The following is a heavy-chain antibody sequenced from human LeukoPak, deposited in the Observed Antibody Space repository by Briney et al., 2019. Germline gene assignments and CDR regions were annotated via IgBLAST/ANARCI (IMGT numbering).Heavy chain of an antibody. CDR1: GYTFTGYY. Sequence: ASVKVSCKASGYTFTGYYMHWVRQAPGQGLEWMGWINPNSGNTGNAQKFQGRVTMTRNTSISTAYMELSSLRSEDTAVYYCARGYSSGWSTWGQGTLVTVSS. CDR3: ARGYSSGWST. V-gene: IGHV1-8*02. J-gene: IGHJ5*02. CDR2: INPNSGNT. D-gene: IGHD6-19*01.